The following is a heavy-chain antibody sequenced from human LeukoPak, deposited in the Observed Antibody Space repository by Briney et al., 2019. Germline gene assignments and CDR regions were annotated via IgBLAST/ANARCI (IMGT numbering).Heavy chain of an antibody. V-gene: IGHV3-21*04. CDR1: GFTFSSYA. Sequence: GGSLRLSCAASGFTFSSYAMSWVRQAPGKGLEWVSSISSTGSYIYYADSVKGRFTVSRDNPGNVMYLQMDNLRVEDTAVYFCARDRGYARTDSGGYPVFDLWGQGTLVTVSS. CDR3: ARDRGYARTDSGGYPVFDL. CDR2: ISSTGSYI. D-gene: IGHD6-19*01. J-gene: IGHJ4*02.